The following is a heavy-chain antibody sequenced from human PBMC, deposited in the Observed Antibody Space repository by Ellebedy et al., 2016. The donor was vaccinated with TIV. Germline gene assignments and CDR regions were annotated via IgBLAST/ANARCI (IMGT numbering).Heavy chain of an antibody. CDR3: AGLGDSSGWYEGN. J-gene: IGHJ4*02. V-gene: IGHV4-39*02. D-gene: IGHD6-19*01. CDR1: GGSMRSSTYY. Sequence: MPSETLSLTCTVSGGSMRSSTYYWGWIRQPPGKGLEWVGTIFYRGNTDYNSSLGSRVTISVDRSKNHLSLTRSSVTGADTAVYYCAGLGDSSGWYEGNWGQGTLVTVSS. CDR2: IFYRGNT.